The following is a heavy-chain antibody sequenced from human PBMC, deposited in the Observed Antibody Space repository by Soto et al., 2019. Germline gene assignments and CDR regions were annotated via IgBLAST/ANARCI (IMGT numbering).Heavy chain of an antibody. D-gene: IGHD4-17*01. V-gene: IGHV4-61*01. J-gene: IGHJ4*02. CDR3: ARDSSYGDYFDY. Sequence: PSETLSLTCTVSGGSVSSGSYYWSWIRQPPGKGLEWIGYNYYSGSTNYNPSLKSRVTISVDTSKNQFSLKVSSVTAADTAVYYCARDSSYGDYFDYWGQGTLVTVSS. CDR2: NYYSGST. CDR1: GGSVSSGSYY.